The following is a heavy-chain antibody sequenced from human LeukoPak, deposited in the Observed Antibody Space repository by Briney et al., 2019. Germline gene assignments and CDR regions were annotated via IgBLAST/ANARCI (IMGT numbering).Heavy chain of an antibody. J-gene: IGHJ4*02. CDR2: ISSYGDNT. CDR3: ARATNSYGGNSDF. D-gene: IGHD4-23*01. V-gene: IGHV3-64*01. CDR1: GFTLSDYT. Sequence: PGGSLRLSCVPSGFTLSDYTMHWVRPAPRKGLEYVSAISSYGDNTYYANSVKGRFTISRDNSKNTLYLQMGSLRADDMAVYYCARATNSYGGNSDFWGQGTLVTVSS.